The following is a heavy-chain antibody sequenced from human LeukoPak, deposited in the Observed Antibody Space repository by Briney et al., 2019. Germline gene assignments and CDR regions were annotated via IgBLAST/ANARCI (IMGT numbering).Heavy chain of an antibody. J-gene: IGHJ4*02. V-gene: IGHV3-23*01. CDR2: LSDSGVYT. CDR3: ARARYDSSGYYSIFDY. D-gene: IGHD3-22*01. Sequence: GGSLRLSCAASGFTFSNYAMTWVRQAPGKGLEWVSILSDSGVYTYYADSVKGRFTISRDNSNNMLYLQMNSLRVEDTAVYYCARARYDSSGYYSIFDYWGQGTLVTVSS. CDR1: GFTFSNYA.